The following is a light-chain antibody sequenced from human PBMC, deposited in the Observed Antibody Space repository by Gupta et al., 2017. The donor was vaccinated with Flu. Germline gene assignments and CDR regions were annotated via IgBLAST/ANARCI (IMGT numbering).Light chain of an antibody. Sequence: INISCTGTPSDIGTYNLVSWFQQFPGKAPQLRLLEVTKRPSGVSPRFSGTKSGNTASLTISGLQAEDEAFFYCSSYAGSRTFWVFGGGTKLTVL. V-gene: IGLV2-23*02. CDR3: SSYAGSRTFWV. J-gene: IGLJ2*01. CDR2: EVT. CDR1: PSDIGTYNL.